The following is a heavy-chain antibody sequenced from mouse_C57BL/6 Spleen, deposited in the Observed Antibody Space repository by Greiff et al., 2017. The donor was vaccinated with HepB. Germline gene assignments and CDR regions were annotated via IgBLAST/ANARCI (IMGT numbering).Heavy chain of an antibody. D-gene: IGHD2-2*01. Sequence: EVKVVESGGGLVKPGGSLKLSCAASGFTFSGYGMHWVRQAPEKGLEWVAYISSGSSTIYYADTVKGRFTISRDNAKNTLFLQMTSLRSEDTAMYYCARGLPSYAMDYWGQGTSVTVSS. CDR3: ARGLPSYAMDY. CDR1: GFTFSGYG. V-gene: IGHV5-17*01. CDR2: ISSGSSTI. J-gene: IGHJ4*01.